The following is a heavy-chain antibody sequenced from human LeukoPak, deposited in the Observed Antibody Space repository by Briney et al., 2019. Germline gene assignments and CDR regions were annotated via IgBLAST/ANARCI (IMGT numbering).Heavy chain of an antibody. V-gene: IGHV3-74*01. CDR2: INSDGSST. Sequence: GGSLRLSCAASGFTFSSYWMHWVRQAPGKGLVWVSRINSDGSSTSYADSVKGRFTISRDNAKNTLYLQMNSLRAEDTAVYYCASAYDSSGYYSRDYWGQGTLVTVSS. D-gene: IGHD3-22*01. J-gene: IGHJ4*02. CDR3: ASAYDSSGYYSRDY. CDR1: GFTFSSYW.